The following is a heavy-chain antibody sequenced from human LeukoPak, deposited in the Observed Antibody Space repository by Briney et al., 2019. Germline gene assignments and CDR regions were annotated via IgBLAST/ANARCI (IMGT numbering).Heavy chain of an antibody. J-gene: IGHJ4*02. CDR1: GYTFTSYV. V-gene: IGHV1-3*04. D-gene: IGHD2/OR15-2a*01. CDR3: ATDLWPSASILFDY. Sequence: ASVKVSCKASGYTFTSYVIHWVRQVPGQRLEWMGWINTGNGNTKYSQKFQGRVTMTEDTSTDTAYMELSSLRSEDTAVYYCATDLWPSASILFDYWGQGTLVTVSS. CDR2: INTGNGNT.